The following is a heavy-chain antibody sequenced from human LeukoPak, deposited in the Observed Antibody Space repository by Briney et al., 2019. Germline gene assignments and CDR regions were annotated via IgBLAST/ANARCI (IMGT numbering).Heavy chain of an antibody. CDR2: INHSGST. CDR3: ARGDYGDYVWYFDL. J-gene: IGHJ2*01. Sequence: PSETLSLTCAVYGGSFSGYYWSWIRQPPGKGLEWIGEINHSGSTNYNPSLKSRVTISVDTSKNQFSLKLSSVTAADTAVYYCARGDYGDYVWYFDLWGRGTLVTVSS. CDR1: GGSFSGYY. D-gene: IGHD4-17*01. V-gene: IGHV4-34*01.